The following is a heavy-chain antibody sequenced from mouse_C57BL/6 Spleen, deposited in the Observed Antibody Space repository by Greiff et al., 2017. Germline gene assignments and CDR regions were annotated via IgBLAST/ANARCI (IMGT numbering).Heavy chain of an antibody. CDR3: ASKMVYYCSTPFAY. D-gene: IGHD1-1*01. CDR2: ISYDGSN. J-gene: IGHJ3*01. V-gene: IGHV3-6*01. CDR1: GYSITSGYY. Sequence: EVKLMESGPGLVKPSQCLSLSCSVTGYSITSGYYWNWIRQFPGNKLEWMGYISYDGSNNYNPSLKNRISITRDTSKNQFFLQLNSVTTEDTATYYCASKMVYYCSTPFAYWGKGTMVTVSA.